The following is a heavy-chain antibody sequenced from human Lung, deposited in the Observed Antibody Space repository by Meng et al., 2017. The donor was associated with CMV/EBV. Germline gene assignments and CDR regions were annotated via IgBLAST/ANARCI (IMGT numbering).Heavy chain of an antibody. CDR1: GGSISSYY. CDR3: TRETGETFWSGSHDS. CDR2: IYYSGSA. D-gene: IGHD3-3*01. J-gene: IGHJ4*02. Sequence: LSCTISGGSISSYYWSWIRQPPGKGLEWIGNIYYSGSANYNPSLKSPVTMSVDTSKNQFSPKLSSVTAADTAVYYCTRETGETFWSGSHDSWGQGXLVTVSS. V-gene: IGHV4-59*01.